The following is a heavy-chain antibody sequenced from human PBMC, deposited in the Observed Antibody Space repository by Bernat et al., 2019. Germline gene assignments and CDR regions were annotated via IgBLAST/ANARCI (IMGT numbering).Heavy chain of an antibody. CDR2: MNPNSGNT. D-gene: IGHD3-9*01. V-gene: IGHV1-8*01. Sequence: QVQLVQSGAEVKKPGASVRVSCKASGYTFGSYDINWVRQATGQGREWMGGMNPNSGNTGYAPKFQGRFTMTWNTSISTAYLGLSCLSSGDTAVYYCARGGHPLRYFAWLSPRSDAFDIWCQGTMVTVSS. CDR3: ARGGHPLRYFAWLSPRSDAFDI. J-gene: IGHJ3*02. CDR1: GYTFGSYD.